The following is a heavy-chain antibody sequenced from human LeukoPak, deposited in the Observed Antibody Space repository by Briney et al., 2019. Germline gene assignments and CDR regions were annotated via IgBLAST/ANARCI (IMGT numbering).Heavy chain of an antibody. CDR3: ARVHPYYDFWSDPFDY. CDR1: GGTFSSYA. V-gene: IGHV1-69*13. D-gene: IGHD3-3*01. Sequence: ASVKVSCKASGGTFSSYAISWVRQAPGQGLEWMGGFIPIFGTANYAQKFQGRVTITADESTSTAYMELSSLRSEDTAVYYCARVHPYYDFWSDPFDYWGQGTLVTVSS. CDR2: FIPIFGTA. J-gene: IGHJ4*02.